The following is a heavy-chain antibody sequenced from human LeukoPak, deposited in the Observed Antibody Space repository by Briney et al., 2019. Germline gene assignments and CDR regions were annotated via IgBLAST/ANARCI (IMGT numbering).Heavy chain of an antibody. CDR1: GGSLSTHH. CDR2: ISDSGST. CDR3: ARGYNSSAYYPFNY. V-gene: IGHV4-59*11. D-gene: IGHD3-22*01. Sequence: SETLSLTCVVSGGSLSTHHWSWIRQSPGRGLEWIGYISDSGSTNYNPSLKSRVTISVDTSKNQFSLMLSSVTAADTAVYYCARGYNSSAYYPFNYWGQGTLVTVSS. J-gene: IGHJ4*02.